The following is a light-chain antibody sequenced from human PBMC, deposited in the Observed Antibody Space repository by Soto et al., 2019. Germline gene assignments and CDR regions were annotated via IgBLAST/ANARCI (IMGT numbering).Light chain of an antibody. CDR1: QSFSNW. V-gene: IGKV1-5*03. J-gene: IGKJ1*01. CDR2: KAS. CDR3: QQYHSYSWT. Sequence: DIQMTQSPSTLSASVGDTVTITCRASQSFSNWLAWYQQKQGKAPKFLIYKASTLESGVPARFRGSGCETEFTLTISSLQPDDFATYYCQQYHSYSWTFGQGTKVEIK.